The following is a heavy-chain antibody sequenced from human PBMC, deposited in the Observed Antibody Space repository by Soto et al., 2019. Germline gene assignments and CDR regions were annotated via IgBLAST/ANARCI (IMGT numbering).Heavy chain of an antibody. CDR1: GFTFSSYG. V-gene: IGHV3-33*01. Sequence: QVQLVESGGGVVQPGRSLRLSCAASGFTFSSYGMHWVRQAPGKGLEWVAVIWYDGSNKYYADSVKGRFTISRDNSKNTLYLQRNSLRAEDTAVYYCARDSHYFYGDYYQSPYGMDVWGQGTTVTVSS. CDR3: ARDSHYFYGDYYQSPYGMDV. D-gene: IGHD4-17*01. CDR2: IWYDGSNK. J-gene: IGHJ6*02.